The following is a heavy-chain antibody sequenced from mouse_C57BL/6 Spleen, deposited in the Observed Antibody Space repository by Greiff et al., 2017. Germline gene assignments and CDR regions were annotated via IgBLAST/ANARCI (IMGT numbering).Heavy chain of an antibody. CDR2: ISYSGST. CDR3: ARSDYYGSSYEGYFDY. CDR1: GYSITSDY. D-gene: IGHD1-1*01. Sequence: EVQLVESGPGLAKPSQTLSLTCSVTGYSITSDYWNWIRKFPGNKLEYMGYISYSGSTYYNPSLKSRISITRDTSKNQYYLQLNSVTTEDTATYYCARSDYYGSSYEGYFDYWGQGTTLTVSS. V-gene: IGHV3-8*01. J-gene: IGHJ2*01.